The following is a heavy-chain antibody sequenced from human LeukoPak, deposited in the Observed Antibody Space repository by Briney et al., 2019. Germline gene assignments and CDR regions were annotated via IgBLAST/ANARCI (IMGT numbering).Heavy chain of an antibody. Sequence: SETLSLTCTASGGSISSYYWSWIRQPPGKRLEWIGYIYYSGSTNYNPSLKSRVTISVDTSKNQFSLKLSSVTAADTAVYYCARGAFADFDYWGQGTLVTVSS. J-gene: IGHJ4*02. V-gene: IGHV4-59*01. CDR3: ARGAFADFDY. CDR2: IYYSGST. CDR1: GGSISSYY. D-gene: IGHD1-26*01.